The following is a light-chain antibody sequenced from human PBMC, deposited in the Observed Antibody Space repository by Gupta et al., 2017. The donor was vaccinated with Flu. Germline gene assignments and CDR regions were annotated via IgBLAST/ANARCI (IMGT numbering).Light chain of an antibody. V-gene: IGKV4-1*01. CDR2: WAS. CDR1: QSILYSYNNKNN. CDR3: HKYYRNYYT. J-gene: IGKJ4*01. Sequence: SLGERATIKCKSSQSILYSYNNKNNLLGYQQKPGKPPKRLIYWASTRASGVPDRFRGSESGTDFTLTISSLQAEDVSVYYCHKYYRNYYTFGGGNRVEIK.